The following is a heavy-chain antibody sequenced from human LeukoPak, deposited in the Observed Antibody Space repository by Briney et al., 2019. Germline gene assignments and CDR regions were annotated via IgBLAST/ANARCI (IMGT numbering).Heavy chain of an antibody. CDR2: INHSGST. J-gene: IGHJ4*02. D-gene: IGHD6-6*01. V-gene: IGHV4-34*01. CDR3: ARALPSSSDPFDY. Sequence: SETLSLTCAVYGGSFSGYYWSWIRQPPGKGPEWIGEINHSGSTNYNPSLKSRVTISVDTSKNQFSLKLGSVTAADTAVYYCARALPSSSDPFDYWGQGTLVTVSS. CDR1: GGSFSGYY.